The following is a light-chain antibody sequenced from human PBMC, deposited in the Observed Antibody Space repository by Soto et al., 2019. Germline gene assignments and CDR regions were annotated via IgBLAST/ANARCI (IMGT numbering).Light chain of an antibody. Sequence: EIVLTQSPATLSLSPGERATLSCRASQSVNSYLAWYQQKPGQAPRLLIYDASNRATGIPARFSGSGSGTDFTLTISSLEPEDFATYYCQQYNSYWTFGQGTKVEIK. V-gene: IGKV3-11*01. CDR1: QSVNSY. J-gene: IGKJ1*01. CDR3: QQYNSYWT. CDR2: DAS.